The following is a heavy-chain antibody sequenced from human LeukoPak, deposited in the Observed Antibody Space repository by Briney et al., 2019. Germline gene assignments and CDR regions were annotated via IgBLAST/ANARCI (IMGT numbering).Heavy chain of an antibody. J-gene: IGHJ4*02. Sequence: GGSLRLSCAASGFTFSGAWMSWVRQGPGKGLEWVGRLKSKSGGGTTDYAAPVKDRFTISRDDSKNTLYLQMNSLKTEDTAVYYCTRGSSWSGFGFDYWGQGTLVTVSS. CDR1: GFTFSGAW. D-gene: IGHD3-3*01. CDR3: TRGSSWSGFGFDY. V-gene: IGHV3-15*01. CDR2: LKSKSGGGTT.